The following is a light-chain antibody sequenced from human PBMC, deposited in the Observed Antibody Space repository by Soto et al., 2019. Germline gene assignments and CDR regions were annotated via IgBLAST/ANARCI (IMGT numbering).Light chain of an antibody. CDR2: GAS. CDR3: QQYGSSPFT. Sequence: EIVLTQSPGTLSLCPGERATLSCRASQSVSSSYLAWYQQKPGQAPRPLIYGASSRATGIPDRFSGSGSGTDFTLTISRLEPEDFAVYYCQQYGSSPFTFGPGTKLDIK. CDR1: QSVSSSY. V-gene: IGKV3-20*01. J-gene: IGKJ3*01.